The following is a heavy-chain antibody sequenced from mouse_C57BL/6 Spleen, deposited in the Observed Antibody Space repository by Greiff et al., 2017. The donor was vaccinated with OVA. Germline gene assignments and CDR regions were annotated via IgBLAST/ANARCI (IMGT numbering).Heavy chain of an antibody. CDR1: GCTFTDYE. CDR3: TRVGTGYAMDY. Sequence: QVQLQQSGAELVRPGASVTLSCKASGCTFTDYEMHWVKQTPVHGLEWIGAIDPETGGTAYNQKFKGKAILTADKSSSTAYMELRSLTSEDSAVYYCTRVGTGYAMDYWGQGTSVTVSS. D-gene: IGHD2-14*01. CDR2: IDPETGGT. J-gene: IGHJ4*01. V-gene: IGHV1-15*01.